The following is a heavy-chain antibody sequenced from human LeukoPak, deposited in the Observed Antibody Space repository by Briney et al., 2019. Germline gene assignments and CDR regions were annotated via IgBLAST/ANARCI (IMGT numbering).Heavy chain of an antibody. CDR1: GYSLTELS. V-gene: IGHV1-24*01. D-gene: IGHD4/OR15-4a*01. Sequence: ASVKVSCKVSGYSLTELSMHWVRQAPGEGLEWMGGFAPEDGQTIYAQKFQGRLTMTEDTSIDTAYMDLSSLSSDDTAIYYCTTGPGAISDDDYWGQGTLVTVSS. J-gene: IGHJ4*02. CDR3: TTGPGAISDDDY. CDR2: FAPEDGQT.